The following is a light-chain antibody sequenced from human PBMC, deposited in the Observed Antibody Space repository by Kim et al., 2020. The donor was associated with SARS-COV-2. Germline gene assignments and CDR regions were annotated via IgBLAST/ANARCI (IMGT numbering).Light chain of an antibody. Sequence: EIVMTQSPATLSVSPGERATLSCRASQSISSNLAWYQHKPGQAPRLLIHGASTRATGIPARFSGSGSGTEFTLTISSLQSEDFAVYYCQQYNNWLSWTFGQETKVDIK. V-gene: IGKV3-15*01. J-gene: IGKJ1*01. CDR3: QQYNNWLSWT. CDR1: QSISSN. CDR2: GAS.